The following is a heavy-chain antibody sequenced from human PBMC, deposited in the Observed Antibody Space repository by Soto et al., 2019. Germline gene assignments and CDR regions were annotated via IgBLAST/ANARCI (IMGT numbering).Heavy chain of an antibody. Sequence: PSETLSLTCSVSGGSISTVGHYWTWIRQPPGKGLEWIGSIYHTGSTYYSKSLRSRLTMSVDTSKSQFSLRLSSVTAADRAVYYCARGRISPGYHYYYDMDVWGQGTTVTASS. V-gene: IGHV4-31*03. CDR3: ARGRISPGYHYYYDMDV. CDR1: GGSISTVGHY. J-gene: IGHJ6*01. D-gene: IGHD3-3*02. CDR2: IYHTGST.